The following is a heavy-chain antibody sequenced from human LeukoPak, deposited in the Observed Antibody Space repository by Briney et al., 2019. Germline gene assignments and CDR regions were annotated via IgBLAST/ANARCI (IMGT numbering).Heavy chain of an antibody. J-gene: IGHJ4*02. CDR2: FDPEDGET. Sequence: ASVKVSCKVSGYTLTELSMHWVRQAPGKGLEWMGSFDPEDGETIYAQKFQGRVTMTEDTSTDTAYMELSSLRSEDTAVYYCATGLIAVAGPFNYWGQGTLVTVSS. CDR1: GYTLTELS. CDR3: ATGLIAVAGPFNY. D-gene: IGHD6-19*01. V-gene: IGHV1-24*01.